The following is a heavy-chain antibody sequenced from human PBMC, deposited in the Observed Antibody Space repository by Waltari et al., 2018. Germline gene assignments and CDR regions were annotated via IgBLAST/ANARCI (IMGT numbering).Heavy chain of an antibody. CDR1: GYTFTSYY. Sequence: QVQLVQSGAEVKKPGASVTVSCKASGYTFTSYYMHWVRQAPGQGLEWMGIINPSGGSTSYAQKFQGRVTMTRDTSTSTVYMELSSLRSEDTAVYYCARDNVLLWFGEASGAGFDYWGQGTLVTVSS. CDR2: INPSGGST. D-gene: IGHD3-10*01. V-gene: IGHV1-46*01. J-gene: IGHJ4*02. CDR3: ARDNVLLWFGEASGAGFDY.